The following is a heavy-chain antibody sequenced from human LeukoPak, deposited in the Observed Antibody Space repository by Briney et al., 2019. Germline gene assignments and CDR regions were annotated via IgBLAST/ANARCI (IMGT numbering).Heavy chain of an antibody. CDR2: IKSKTDGGTT. V-gene: IGHV3-15*01. J-gene: IGHJ4*02. CDR1: GFTFSNAW. Sequence: NPGGSLRLSCAASGFTFSNAWMSWVRQAPGKGLEWVGRIKSKTDGGTTDYAAPVKGRFTISRDDSKNTLYLQMNSLKTEDTAVYYCTTENYDILTGYFPFDYWGQGTLVTGSS. D-gene: IGHD3-9*01. CDR3: TTENYDILTGYFPFDY.